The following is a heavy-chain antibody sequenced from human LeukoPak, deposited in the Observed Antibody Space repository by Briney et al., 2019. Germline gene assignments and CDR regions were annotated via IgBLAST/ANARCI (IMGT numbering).Heavy chain of an antibody. J-gene: IGHJ4*02. CDR1: GFTFSSYW. D-gene: IGHD6-19*01. Sequence: PGGSLRLSCAASGFTFSSYWMSWVRQAPGKGLEWVANIKQDGSEKYYVDSVKGRFTISRDNAKNSLYLQMNSLRAEDTAVYYCARDSTPGGSYSSGWYTFDYWGQGTLVTVSS. V-gene: IGHV3-7*01. CDR2: IKQDGSEK. CDR3: ARDSTPGGSYSSGWYTFDY.